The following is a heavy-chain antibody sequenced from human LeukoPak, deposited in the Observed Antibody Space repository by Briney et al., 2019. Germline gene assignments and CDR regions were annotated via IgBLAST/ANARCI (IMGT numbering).Heavy chain of an antibody. J-gene: IGHJ4*02. CDR1: GGSISSYY. CDR3: ARGRRDSYGPLYYFDY. D-gene: IGHD5-18*01. CDR2: IYYSGST. V-gene: IGHV4-59*01. Sequence: SETLSLTCTVSGGSISSYYWSWIRQPPGKGLEWIGYIYYSGSTNYNPSLKSRVTISVATSKNQFSLKLSSVTAADTAVYYCARGRRDSYGPLYYFDYWGQGTLVTVSS.